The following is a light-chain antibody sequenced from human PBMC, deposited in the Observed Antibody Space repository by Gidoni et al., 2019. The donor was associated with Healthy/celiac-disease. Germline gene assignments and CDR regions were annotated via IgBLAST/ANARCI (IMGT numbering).Light chain of an antibody. J-gene: IGLJ3*02. CDR3: ETWDSLLTV. CDR2: LEGSGSY. Sequence: QPVLTHSSSASASLGSSVKLTCTLSSGHSSYIIAWHQQQHGKAPRYLMKLEGSGSYNKGSGVPDRFSGSSSGADRYLTISNLQSEDEADYYCETWDSLLTVFGGGTKLTVL. V-gene: IGLV4-60*03. CDR1: SGHSSYI.